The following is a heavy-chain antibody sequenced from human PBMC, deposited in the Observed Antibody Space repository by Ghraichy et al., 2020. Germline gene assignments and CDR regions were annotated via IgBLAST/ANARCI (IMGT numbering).Heavy chain of an antibody. V-gene: IGHV4-39*01. CDR3: ARRPRMSPVTTKD. J-gene: IGHJ4*02. D-gene: IGHD4-17*01. CDR2: IYYRGNT. Sequence: SETLSLTCTVSGGSISGYNNYWGWVRQPPGKGLEWIGVIYYRGNTYYTPSLQSRVTMSVDTSRNQFFLNLTSVTAADTAVYFCARRPRMSPVTTKDWGQGTLVTVSS. CDR1: GGSISGYNNY.